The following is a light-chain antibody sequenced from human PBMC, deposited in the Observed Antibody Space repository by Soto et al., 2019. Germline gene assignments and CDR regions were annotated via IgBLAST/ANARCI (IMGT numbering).Light chain of an antibody. V-gene: IGKV3-15*01. CDR3: KQYKEWPPFT. CDR2: GAS. J-gene: IGKJ5*01. Sequence: EIVMTQSPATLPVSPGETATLSCRASQSVSNNVAWYQQKPGQAPRLLILGASTRATGIPARFSGSGSGTEFTLSISSLQSEDFAVYYCKQYKEWPPFTFGQGTRLEIK. CDR1: QSVSNN.